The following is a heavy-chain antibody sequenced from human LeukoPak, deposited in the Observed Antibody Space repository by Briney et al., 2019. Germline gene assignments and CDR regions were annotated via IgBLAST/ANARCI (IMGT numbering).Heavy chain of an antibody. Sequence: SETLSLTCTVSGDSISSYYWSWIRQPPGKGLEWIGYIYTSGSTNYNPSLKSRVTMSVDTSKNQFSLKLSSVTAADTAVYYCAREAGMGSSSGFDLWGRGTLVTVSS. V-gene: IGHV4-59*01. CDR3: AREAGMGSSSGFDL. D-gene: IGHD6-13*01. CDR1: GDSISSYY. CDR2: IYTSGST. J-gene: IGHJ2*01.